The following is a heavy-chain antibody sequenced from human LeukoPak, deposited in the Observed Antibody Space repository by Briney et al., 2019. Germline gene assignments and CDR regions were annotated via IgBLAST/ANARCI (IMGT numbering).Heavy chain of an antibody. J-gene: IGHJ4*02. D-gene: IGHD6-6*01. CDR3: AGGSSSSNYFDY. CDR2: IKQDGGEK. Sequence: GGSLRLSCGVSGFTFSDYWMNWVRQAPGKGLEWVASIKQDGGEKSYVDSVKGRFTISRDNAKNSLYLQMSSLRAEDTAVYYCAGGSSSSNYFDYWGQGTLVTVSS. V-gene: IGHV3-7*01. CDR1: GFTFSDYW.